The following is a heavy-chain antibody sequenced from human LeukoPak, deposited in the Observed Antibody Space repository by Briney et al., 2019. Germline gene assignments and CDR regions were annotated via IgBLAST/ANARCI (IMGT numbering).Heavy chain of an antibody. CDR3: ARETRWGYSGYDPFDY. D-gene: IGHD5-12*01. CDR1: GGSISSGDYY. CDR2: IYYSGST. Sequence: PSQTLSLTCTVSGGSISSGDYYWNWIRQPPGKGLEWIGYIYYSGSTYYNPSLKSRVTISVDTSKNQFSLKLSSVTAADTAVYYCARETRWGYSGYDPFDYWGQGTLVTVSS. V-gene: IGHV4-30-4*01. J-gene: IGHJ4*02.